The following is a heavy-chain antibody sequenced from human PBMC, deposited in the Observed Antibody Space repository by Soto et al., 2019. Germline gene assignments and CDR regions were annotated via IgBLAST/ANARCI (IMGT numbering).Heavy chain of an antibody. CDR1: GYTFTSYG. Sequence: ASVKVSFKASGYTFTSYGISWVRQAPGQGLEWMGWISAYNGNTNYAQKLQGRVTMTTDTSTSTAYMELRSLRSDDTAVYYCARVWRERITIFGVVIKEYFDYWGQGTLVTVSS. CDR3: ARVWRERITIFGVVIKEYFDY. V-gene: IGHV1-18*01. CDR2: ISAYNGNT. D-gene: IGHD3-3*01. J-gene: IGHJ4*02.